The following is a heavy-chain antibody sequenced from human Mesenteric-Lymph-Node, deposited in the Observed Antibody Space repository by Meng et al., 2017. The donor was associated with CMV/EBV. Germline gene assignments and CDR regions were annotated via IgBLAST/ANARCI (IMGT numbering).Heavy chain of an antibody. CDR3: ARGKQLVTYGMDV. CDR1: GDSVSTGNYY. D-gene: IGHD6-6*01. J-gene: IGHJ6*02. CDR2: IYYSGST. Sequence: ESLKISCTVSGDSVSTGNYYWGWIRQPPGKGLEWIGSIYYSGSTYYNPSLKSRVTISVDTSKNQLSLNMSSVTAADAAVYYCARGKQLVTYGMDVWGQGTTVTVSS. V-gene: IGHV4-39*07.